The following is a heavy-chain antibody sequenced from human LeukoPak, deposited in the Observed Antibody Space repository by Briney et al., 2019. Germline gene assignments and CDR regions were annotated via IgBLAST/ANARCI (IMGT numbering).Heavy chain of an antibody. Sequence: PGGSLRLSCAASGFIFSNYAMSWVRQAPGKGLEWVSTISGSGGSTYYADSVKGRFTISRDNSKNTLYLQMNSLRAEDTAVYYCAKEQGSRQVVVVAATVDYWGQGSLVTVSS. CDR1: GFIFSNYA. V-gene: IGHV3-23*01. D-gene: IGHD2-15*01. J-gene: IGHJ4*02. CDR3: AKEQGSRQVVVVAATVDY. CDR2: ISGSGGST.